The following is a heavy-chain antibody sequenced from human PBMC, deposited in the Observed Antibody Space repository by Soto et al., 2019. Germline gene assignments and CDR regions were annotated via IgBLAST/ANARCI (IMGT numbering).Heavy chain of an antibody. CDR2: IWYDGSNK. Sequence: QVQLVESGGGVVQPGRSLRLSCAASGFTFSTYGMHWVRQAPGKGLEWVAVIWYDGSNKYYADSVKGRFTISRDNSKNTLYLQMNSLRAEDTAVYYCARPRYYATYYYAMDVWGQGTTVTVSS. V-gene: IGHV3-33*01. J-gene: IGHJ6*02. CDR1: GFTFSTYG. D-gene: IGHD3-10*01. CDR3: ARPRYYATYYYAMDV.